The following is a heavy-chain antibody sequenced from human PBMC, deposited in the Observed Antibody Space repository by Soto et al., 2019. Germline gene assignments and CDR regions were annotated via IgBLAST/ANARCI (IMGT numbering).Heavy chain of an antibody. V-gene: IGHV3-53*01. J-gene: IGHJ5*02. CDR1: GFIVTSDY. CDR3: ARGGDYCRGGRCYPHEFDP. D-gene: IGHD2-15*01. CDR2: IFSGGNT. Sequence: EVQLVESGGGLIQPGKSLRLSCEASGFIVTSDYMSWVRQAPGKGLEWVSVIFSGGNTYYADSVKGRFTISRDYSKNTLFLQMNILRAEDTAVYYCARGGDYCRGGRCYPHEFDPWGQGTLVTVSS.